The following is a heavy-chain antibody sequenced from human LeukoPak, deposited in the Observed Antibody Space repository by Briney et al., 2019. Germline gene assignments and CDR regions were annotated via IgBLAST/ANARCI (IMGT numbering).Heavy chain of an antibody. Sequence: GGSLRLSCAASTFTLSNYWMSWVRQAPGKGLEWVANIKQDGSEKYYVDSVKGRFTISRDNAKTSLYLQMNSLRAEDTAVYYCARDQIIVTTILDYYYGMDVWGQGTTVTVSS. CDR3: ARDQIIVTTILDYYYGMDV. V-gene: IGHV3-7*03. CDR1: TFTLSNYW. CDR2: IKQDGSEK. J-gene: IGHJ6*02. D-gene: IGHD5-12*01.